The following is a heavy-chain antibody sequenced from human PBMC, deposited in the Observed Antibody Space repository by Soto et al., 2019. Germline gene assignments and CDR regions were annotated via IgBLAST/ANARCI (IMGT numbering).Heavy chain of an antibody. Sequence: GWSLRLSCAASGFTFSSYGMHWVRQAPGKGLEWVAVIWYDGSNKYYADSVKGRFTISRDNSKNTLYLQMNSLRAEDTAVYSCARGLLDRVFSRIVVVPAADDIYYRGQGAVVPVSS. CDR1: GFTFSSYG. V-gene: IGHV3-33*01. CDR2: IWYDGSNK. CDR3: ARGLLDRVFSRIVVVPAADDIYY. D-gene: IGHD2-2*01. J-gene: IGHJ4*02.